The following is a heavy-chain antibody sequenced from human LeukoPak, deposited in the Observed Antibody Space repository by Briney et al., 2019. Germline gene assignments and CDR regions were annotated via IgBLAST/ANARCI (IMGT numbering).Heavy chain of an antibody. CDR1: GYTFTGYY. J-gene: IGHJ6*02. V-gene: IGHV1-2*02. Sequence: ASVEVSCKASGYTFTGYYMHWVRQAPGQGLEWMGWINPNSGGTNYAQKFQGRVTMTRDTSISTAYMELSRLRSDDTAVYYCATVNPTDDYYYGMDVWGQGTTVTVSS. CDR2: INPNSGGT. CDR3: ATVNPTDDYYYGMDV.